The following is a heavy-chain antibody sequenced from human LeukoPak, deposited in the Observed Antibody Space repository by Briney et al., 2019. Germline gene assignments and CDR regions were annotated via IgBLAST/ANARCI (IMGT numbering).Heavy chain of an antibody. V-gene: IGHV1-69*13. D-gene: IGHD1-1*01. CDR3: AKMLTNLDYYYYYMDV. CDR2: IIPIFGTA. J-gene: IGHJ6*03. Sequence: ASVKVSCKASGGTFSSYAISWVRQAPGQGLEWMGGIIPIFGTANYAQKFQGRVTITADESTSTAYMELSSLRSEDTAVYYCAKMLTNLDYYYYYMDVWGKGTTVTVSS. CDR1: GGTFSSYA.